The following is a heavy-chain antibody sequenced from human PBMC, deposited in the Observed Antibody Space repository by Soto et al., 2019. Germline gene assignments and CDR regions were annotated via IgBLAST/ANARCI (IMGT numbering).Heavy chain of an antibody. Sequence: EVQLLESGGGLVQPGGSLRLSCAASGFTFSSYAMSWVRQAPGKGLEWVSAISGSGGSTYYADSVKGRFTISRDNSKNTLYLQMNSLRAEDTAVYYCANRKQQRSRFDPWGQGTLVTVSS. CDR1: GFTFSSYA. D-gene: IGHD6-13*01. CDR3: ANRKQQRSRFDP. V-gene: IGHV3-23*01. CDR2: ISGSGGST. J-gene: IGHJ5*02.